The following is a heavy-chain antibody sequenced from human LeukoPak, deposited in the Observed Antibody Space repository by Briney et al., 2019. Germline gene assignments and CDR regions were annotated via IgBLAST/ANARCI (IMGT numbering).Heavy chain of an antibody. CDR1: GYIFTGYW. CDR2: INPNSGNT. J-gene: IGHJ6*04. D-gene: IGHD3-16*01. CDR3: ARRTSGAKDL. V-gene: IGHV1-2*02. Sequence: ASVQVSCKASGYIFTGYWIHWVRQAPGQGLEWMGFINPNSGNTNYAQKFQGRVTMTRDTSISTAYIELSSLTSDDTAVYYCARRTSGAKDLWGKGTTVTVSP.